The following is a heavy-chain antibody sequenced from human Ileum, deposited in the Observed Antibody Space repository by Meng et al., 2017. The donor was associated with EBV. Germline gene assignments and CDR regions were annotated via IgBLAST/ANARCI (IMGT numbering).Heavy chain of an antibody. Sequence: QVRLQASGPGLVTPSQTLSLTCTVSGGSVSTSSWWGWVRQTPEKGLEWIGQVHHTGRSDFNPSLQSRVTMSVDKSKNQFSLNLNSVTAADTAVYYCAKSGLGVWGQGIRVTVSS. D-gene: IGHD2-8*01. CDR3: AKSGLGV. CDR2: VHHTGRS. CDR1: GGSVSTSSW. V-gene: IGHV4-4*02. J-gene: IGHJ4*02.